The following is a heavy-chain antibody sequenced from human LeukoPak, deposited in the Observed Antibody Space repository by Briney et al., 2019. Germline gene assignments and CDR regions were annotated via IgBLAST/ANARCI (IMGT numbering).Heavy chain of an antibody. CDR3: AKGPDYYDSSGYPD. J-gene: IGHJ4*02. CDR2: ISGSGGNT. D-gene: IGHD3-22*01. Sequence: GGSLRLSCSASGFAFSGFAMGWVRQAPGKGLEWVSSISGSGGNTYYADSVEGRFTVSRDNSKNTLYLQMNSLRAEDTALYYCAKGPDYYDSSGYPDWGQGTLVTASS. CDR1: GFAFSGFA. V-gene: IGHV3-23*01.